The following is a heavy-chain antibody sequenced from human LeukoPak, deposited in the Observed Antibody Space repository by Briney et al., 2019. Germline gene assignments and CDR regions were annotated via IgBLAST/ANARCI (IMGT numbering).Heavy chain of an antibody. J-gene: IGHJ4*02. CDR2: IWYDGSNK. CDR1: GFTFSIYG. CDR3: ATSGSYYRFEY. V-gene: IGHV3-33*01. Sequence: PGGSLRLSCAASGFTFSIYGMHWVRQAPGKGLEWVAVIWYDGSNKYYADSVKGRFTISRDNSKNTLYLQMNSLRAEDTAVYYCATSGSYYRFEYWGQGTLVTVSS. D-gene: IGHD1-26*01.